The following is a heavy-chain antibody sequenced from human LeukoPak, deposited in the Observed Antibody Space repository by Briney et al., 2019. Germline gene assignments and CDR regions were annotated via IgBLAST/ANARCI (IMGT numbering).Heavy chain of an antibody. CDR1: GGSFSGYY. CDR2: INHSGST. CDR3: ARSRIAAAGRFWFDP. V-gene: IGHV4-34*01. D-gene: IGHD6-13*01. J-gene: IGHJ5*02. Sequence: SETLSLACAVYGGSFSGYYWSWIRQPPGKGLEWIGEINHSGSTNYNPSLKSRVTISVDTSKNQFSLKLSSVTAADTAVYYCARSRIAAAGRFWFDPWGQGTLVTVSS.